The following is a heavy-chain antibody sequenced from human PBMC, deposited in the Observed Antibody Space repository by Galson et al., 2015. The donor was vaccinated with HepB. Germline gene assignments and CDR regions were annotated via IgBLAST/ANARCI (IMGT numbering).Heavy chain of an antibody. D-gene: IGHD3-22*01. CDR1: GFIFDHYA. V-gene: IGHV3-9*01. CDR2: ISWNSGSI. CDR3: AKIITLMTVYYDSSGYYSH. Sequence: SLRLSCAASGFIFDHYAMHWVRQGPGKGLEWVSGISWNSGSIGYADSVRGRFTISRDNAKNSLDLQMNSLGAEDTTLYFCAKIITLMTVYYDSSGYYSHWGQGTLVTVSP. J-gene: IGHJ4*02.